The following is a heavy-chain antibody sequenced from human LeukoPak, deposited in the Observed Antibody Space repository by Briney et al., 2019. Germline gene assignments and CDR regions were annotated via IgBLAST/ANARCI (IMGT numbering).Heavy chain of an antibody. Sequence: GGSLRLSCAASGFTFSSYGMSWVRQAPGKGLEWVSAISGSGGSTYYADSVKGRFTISRDNSKNTLYLQMNSLRAEDTAVYYCAKDSAEDIVATIPFDYWGQGTLVTVSS. D-gene: IGHD5-12*01. CDR3: AKDSAEDIVATIPFDY. J-gene: IGHJ4*02. CDR1: GFTFSSYG. V-gene: IGHV3-23*01. CDR2: ISGSGGST.